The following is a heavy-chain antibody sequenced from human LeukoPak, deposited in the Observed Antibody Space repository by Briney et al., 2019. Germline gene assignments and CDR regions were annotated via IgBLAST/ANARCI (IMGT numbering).Heavy chain of an antibody. CDR2: IYSSGST. CDR1: GGFISSYY. CDR3: AREVSGGTYPLFNY. V-gene: IGHV4-4*07. J-gene: IGHJ4*02. D-gene: IGHD1-26*01. Sequence: SETLSLTCTVSGGFISSYYWSWIRQPAGKGLEWIEHIYSSGSTNYNPSLKSRVTMSVDTSKNQFSLKLSSVTAADTAVYYCAREVSGGTYPLFNYWGQGTLVTVSS.